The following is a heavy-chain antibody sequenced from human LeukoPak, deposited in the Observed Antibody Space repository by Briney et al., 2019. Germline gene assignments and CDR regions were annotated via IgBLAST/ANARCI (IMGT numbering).Heavy chain of an antibody. CDR3: ARPHISGGNYYYMDV. J-gene: IGHJ6*03. V-gene: IGHV4-34*01. D-gene: IGHD2-15*01. Sequence: NPGGSLRLSCAASGFTFSSYWMHWIRQPPGKGLEWIGEINHSRSTNYNPSLKSRVTISIDTSNNQFSLRLSSVTAADTAVYYCARPHISGGNYYYMDVWGKGTTVTVSS. CDR1: GFTFSSYW. CDR2: INHSRST.